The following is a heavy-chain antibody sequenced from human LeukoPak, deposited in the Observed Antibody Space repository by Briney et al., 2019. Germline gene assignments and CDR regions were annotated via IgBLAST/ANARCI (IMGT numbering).Heavy chain of an antibody. Sequence: GGSLRLSCAASGFTFSSYSMNWVRQAPGKGLEWVSSISSSSSYIYYADSVKGRLTISRDNAKNSLYLQMNSLRAEDTAVYYCARVIAVAGTAPYYFDYWGQGTLVTVSS. CDR1: GFTFSSYS. V-gene: IGHV3-21*01. CDR2: ISSSSSYI. CDR3: ARVIAVAGTAPYYFDY. D-gene: IGHD6-19*01. J-gene: IGHJ4*02.